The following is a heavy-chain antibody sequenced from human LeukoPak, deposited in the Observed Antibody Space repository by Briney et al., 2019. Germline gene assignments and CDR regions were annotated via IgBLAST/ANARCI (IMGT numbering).Heavy chain of an antibody. J-gene: IGHJ6*02. V-gene: IGHV4-59*08. D-gene: IGHD6-19*01. CDR2: ISDIGSI. CDR3: ARLEGAAGNYYYYGMDV. CDR1: GGSISSYY. Sequence: SETLSLTCTVSGGSISSYYWSWIRQPPGKGLEWIAYISDIGSINYNPSLKSRVTISLDTSKNQFSLKLSSVTAADTAVYYCARLEGAAGNYYYYGMDVWGQGTTVTVSS.